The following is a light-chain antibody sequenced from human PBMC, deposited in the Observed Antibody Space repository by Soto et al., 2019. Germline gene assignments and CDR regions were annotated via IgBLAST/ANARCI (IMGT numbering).Light chain of an antibody. Sequence: DIQVTQSPSSLSASVGDRVTITCRAAQDIGNSLHWYQQKSGRAPTLLIYDASSLETGVPSRFSGSGSGTEFTFTISSLQTEDSATYYCQQYAGISSVTFGGGTKVE. CDR3: QQYAGISSVT. V-gene: IGKV1-33*01. J-gene: IGKJ4*01. CDR1: QDIGNS. CDR2: DAS.